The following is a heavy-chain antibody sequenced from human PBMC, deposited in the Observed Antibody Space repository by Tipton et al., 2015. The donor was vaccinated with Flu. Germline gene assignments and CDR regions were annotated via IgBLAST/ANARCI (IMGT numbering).Heavy chain of an antibody. CDR3: ARGSNLGQSYYFDY. D-gene: IGHD7-27*01. J-gene: IGHJ4*02. CDR2: IYTSGTT. CDR1: GGSISSFY. V-gene: IGHV4-4*07. Sequence: TLSLTCTVSGGSISSFYWSWIRQPAGKGLEWIGRIYTSGTTHYNPSLKSRVTMSVDTSKNQFSLKLSSVTAADTAVYYCARGSNLGQSYYFDYWGQGTLVTVSS.